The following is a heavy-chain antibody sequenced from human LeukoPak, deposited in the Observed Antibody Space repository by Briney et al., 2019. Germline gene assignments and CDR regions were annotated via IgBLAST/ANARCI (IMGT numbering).Heavy chain of an antibody. CDR1: GGSISSYY. Sequence: SETLSLTCTVSGGSISSYYWSWIRQPPGKGLEWIGYIYYSGSTNYNPSLKSRVTISVDTSKNQFSLKLSSVTAADTAVYYCARTLWIKTYYYYYMDVWGKGTTVTISS. D-gene: IGHD5-12*01. CDR2: IYYSGST. J-gene: IGHJ6*03. CDR3: ARTLWIKTYYYYYMDV. V-gene: IGHV4-59*01.